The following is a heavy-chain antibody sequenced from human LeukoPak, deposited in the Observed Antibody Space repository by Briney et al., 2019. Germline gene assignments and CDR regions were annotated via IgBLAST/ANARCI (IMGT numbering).Heavy chain of an antibody. CDR3: ARDEWLYDSSGYLDY. CDR2: ISSSGSGDNT. CDR1: GVTLSSFA. V-gene: IGHV3-23*01. J-gene: IGHJ4*02. Sequence: GGSLRLSRAASGVTLSSFAMSWARQAPGKGLEWVSGISSSGSGDNTYYADSVKGRFTISRDSSKNTLFLQMNSLRAEDTAVYYCARDEWLYDSSGYLDYWGQGTLVTVSS. D-gene: IGHD3-22*01.